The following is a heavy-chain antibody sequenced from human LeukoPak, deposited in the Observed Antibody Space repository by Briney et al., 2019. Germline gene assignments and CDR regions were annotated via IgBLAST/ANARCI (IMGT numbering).Heavy chain of an antibody. V-gene: IGHV3-33*01. CDR3: ARVIRGFGALDS. CDR1: GFNFFTYG. J-gene: IGHJ4*02. Sequence: GGSLRLSCAASGFNFFTYGMHWVRQAPGKGLEWVAVIWYDGSNKYYADSVKGRFTISRDNSKSTLSLQMNSLRAEDTAVYYCARVIRGFGALDSWGQGTLVTVSS. CDR2: IWYDGSNK. D-gene: IGHD3-10*01.